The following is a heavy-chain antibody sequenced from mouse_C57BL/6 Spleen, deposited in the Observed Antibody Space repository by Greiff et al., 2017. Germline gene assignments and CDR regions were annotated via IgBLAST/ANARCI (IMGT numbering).Heavy chain of an antibody. Sequence: EVQRVESGGGLVKPGGSLKLSCAASGFTFSDYGMHWVRQAPEKGLEWVAYISRGSSTIYYADTVKGRFTISRDNAKNTLFLQMTSLRSEDTAMYYCARWYSNYVKAWFAYWGQGTLVTVSA. CDR2: ISRGSSTI. J-gene: IGHJ3*01. D-gene: IGHD2-5*01. CDR3: ARWYSNYVKAWFAY. CDR1: GFTFSDYG. V-gene: IGHV5-17*01.